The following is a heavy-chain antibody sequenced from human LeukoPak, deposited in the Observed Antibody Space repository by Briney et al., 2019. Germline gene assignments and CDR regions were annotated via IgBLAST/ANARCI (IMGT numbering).Heavy chain of an antibody. D-gene: IGHD1-26*01. CDR2: IRSKAYGGTP. J-gene: IGHJ4*02. Sequence: GGSLRLSCAASGFTFSSYVMHWVRQAPGKGLEWVGFIRSKAYGGTPEYAASVKDRFTISRDDSKSITYLEMNSLKTEDTAVYYCTGRRIVGAMFWGQGTLVTVSS. CDR1: GFTFSSYV. CDR3: TGRRIVGAMF. V-gene: IGHV3-49*04.